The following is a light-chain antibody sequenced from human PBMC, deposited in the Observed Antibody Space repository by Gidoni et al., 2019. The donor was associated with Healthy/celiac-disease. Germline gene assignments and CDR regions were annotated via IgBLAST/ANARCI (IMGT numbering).Light chain of an antibody. CDR3: SSYTSSRVV. CDR1: SSDVGGYNY. J-gene: IGLJ2*01. V-gene: IGLV2-14*01. Sequence: QSALTQPAAVSGAPGQSITISCTGTSSDVGGYNYVSWYQQHPGNAPNLMIYDVSNRPSGVSNRFSGSTSGNTASLTISGLQAEDEADYYCSSYTSSRVVFCGGTKLTVL. CDR2: DVS.